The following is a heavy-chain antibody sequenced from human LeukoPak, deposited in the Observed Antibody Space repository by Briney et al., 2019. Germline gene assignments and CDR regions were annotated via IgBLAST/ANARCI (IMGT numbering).Heavy chain of an antibody. CDR2: MNPSSGNT. CDR1: GYTFTSYD. V-gene: IGHV1-8*03. J-gene: IGHJ4*02. Sequence: ASVKVSCKASGYTFTSYDINWVRQATGQGLEWMGWMNPSSGNTGYAQKFQGRVTITRNTSISTAYMELSSLRSEDTAVYYCAGGKLAGCSSTSCYGPTPRHFDYWGQGTLVTVSS. CDR3: AGGKLAGCSSTSCYGPTPRHFDY. D-gene: IGHD2-2*01.